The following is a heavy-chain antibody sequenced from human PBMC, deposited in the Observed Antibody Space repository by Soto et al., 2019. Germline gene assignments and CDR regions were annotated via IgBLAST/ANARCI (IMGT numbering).Heavy chain of an antibody. V-gene: IGHV1-69*13. CDR3: ARAATTVQSPDY. CDR2: IIPIFGTA. Sequence: GASVKVSCKSSGGTFSSYAIRWARQAPGQGLEWMGGIIPIFGTANYAQKFQGRVTITADESTSTAYMELSSLRSEDTAVYYCARAATTVQSPDYWGQGTLVTVSS. CDR1: GGTFSSYA. J-gene: IGHJ4*02. D-gene: IGHD4-17*01.